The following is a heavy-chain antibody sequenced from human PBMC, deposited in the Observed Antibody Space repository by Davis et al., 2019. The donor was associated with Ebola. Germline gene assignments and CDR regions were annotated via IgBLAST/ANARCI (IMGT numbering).Heavy chain of an antibody. CDR2: VNPSDGNT. V-gene: IGHV1-46*01. CDR1: GYSFMSYY. Sequence: ASVKVSCKASGYSFMSYYVHWVRQAPGQGLEWLGIVNPSDGNTRYAQKFQGRVTMTRNTSLSTAYMELGSLRSEDTAVYYCARGMGLTALGGLYFYSYAMDVWGKGTTVTVSS. D-gene: IGHD4/OR15-4a*01. J-gene: IGHJ6*04. CDR3: ARGMGLTALGGLYFYSYAMDV.